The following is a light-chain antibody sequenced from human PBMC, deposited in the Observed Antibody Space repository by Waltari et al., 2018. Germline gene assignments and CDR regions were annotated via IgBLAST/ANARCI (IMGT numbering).Light chain of an antibody. V-gene: IGLV2-23*02. CDR2: EVS. CDR1: SSDVGSYNL. CDR3: CSYAGSSTLWV. J-gene: IGLJ1*01. Sequence: QSALTQPASVSGSPGQSITIPCTGTSSDVGSYNLLSWYQQHPGKAPKLMIYEVSKRPSGVSNRFSGSKSGNTASLTISGLQAEDEAGYYCCSYAGSSTLWVFGTGTKVTVL.